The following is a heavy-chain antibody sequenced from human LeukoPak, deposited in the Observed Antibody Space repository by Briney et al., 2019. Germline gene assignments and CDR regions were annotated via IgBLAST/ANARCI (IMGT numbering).Heavy chain of an antibody. CDR3: ASNGENSGTFLQFDC. CDR1: GFTFDPYA. J-gene: IGHJ4*02. Sequence: GGSLRLFCAASGFTFDPYAMKGVPQAPARGRGGVSVVYSGGNTYYTDSVKGRFTISRDNSKNTLYLQMNSLRAEDTAVYYCASNGENSGTFLQFDCWGQGTLVTVSS. V-gene: IGHV3-66*02. D-gene: IGHD1-26*01. CDR2: VYSGGNT.